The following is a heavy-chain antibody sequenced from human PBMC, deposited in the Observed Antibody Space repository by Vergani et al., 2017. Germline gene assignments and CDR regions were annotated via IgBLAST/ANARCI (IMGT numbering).Heavy chain of an antibody. CDR1: GGSISSYY. CDR2: IYYSVST. V-gene: IGHV4-59*01. Sequence: QVQLQESGPGLVKPSETLSLTCTVSGGSISSYYWRWIRQPPGKGLEWIGYIYYSVSTNYNPSLKSRVTISVDTSKNQFSLKLSSVTAADTAVYYCARSRYSGDDTPWDTVTHGVFDYWGQGTLVTVSS. CDR3: ARSRYSGDDTPWDTVTHGVFDY. D-gene: IGHD5-12*01. J-gene: IGHJ4*02.